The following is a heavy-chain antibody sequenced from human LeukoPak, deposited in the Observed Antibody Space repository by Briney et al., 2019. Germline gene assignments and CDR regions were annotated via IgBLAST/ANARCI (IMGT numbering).Heavy chain of an antibody. J-gene: IGHJ2*01. CDR3: ARDDYSPSTPPPRRYFDL. D-gene: IGHD4/OR15-4a*01. CDR2: IYHSGST. V-gene: IGHV4-38-2*02. Sequence: KPSETLSLTCTVSGGSVSGWYWSWIRQPPGKGLEWIGSIYHSGSTYYNPSLKSRVTISVDTSKHQFSLKLSSVTAADTAVYYCARDDYSPSTPPPRRYFDLWGRGTLVTVSS. CDR1: GGSVSGWY.